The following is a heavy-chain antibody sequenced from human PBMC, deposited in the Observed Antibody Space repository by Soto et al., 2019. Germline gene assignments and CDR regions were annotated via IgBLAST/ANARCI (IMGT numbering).Heavy chain of an antibody. CDR1: GYTFTNFG. J-gene: IGHJ4*02. CDR2: VTTFNGKT. Sequence: QVRLVQSGAEVKKPGASVKVSCETSGYTFTNFGISWVRQAPGQGLEWMGWVTTFNGKTNYAQKFQGRITVTTDTSTSTVYMELRSLISEDTAIYYCVKGRYAYFDPPASDHWGQGTLITVSS. CDR3: VKGRYAYFDPPASDH. D-gene: IGHD3-9*01. V-gene: IGHV1-18*01.